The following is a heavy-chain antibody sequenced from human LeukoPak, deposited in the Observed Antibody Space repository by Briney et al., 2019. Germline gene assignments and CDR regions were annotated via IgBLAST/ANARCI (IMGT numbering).Heavy chain of an antibody. CDR3: ARDRDSSGSWEVNFDH. Sequence: GGSLRLSCAASGFTFSDYYISWIRQAPGKGLEWMASIKHDGSEKYYVDSVKGRFTISRDDAKNSVYLQMNSLRVEDTAIYYCARDRDSSGSWEVNFDHWGQGTLVTVSS. CDR2: IKHDGSEK. V-gene: IGHV3-7*01. D-gene: IGHD6-13*01. J-gene: IGHJ4*02. CDR1: GFTFSDYY.